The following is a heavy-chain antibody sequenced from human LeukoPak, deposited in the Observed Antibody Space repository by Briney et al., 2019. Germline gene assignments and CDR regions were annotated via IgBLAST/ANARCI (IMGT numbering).Heavy chain of an antibody. CDR1: GFTFRDFH. V-gene: IGHV3-23*01. J-gene: IGHJ4*02. CDR2: ILKSGDTT. Sequence: PGGSLRLSCAASGFTFRDFHMTWVRQAPGKGLEWVSGILKSGDTTYYAESVKGRFTTSRDNSHYTLYLQMNSLRVEDTAVYYCAKGYGGFDQWGQGTQVIVSS. D-gene: IGHD4-17*01. CDR3: AKGYGGFDQ.